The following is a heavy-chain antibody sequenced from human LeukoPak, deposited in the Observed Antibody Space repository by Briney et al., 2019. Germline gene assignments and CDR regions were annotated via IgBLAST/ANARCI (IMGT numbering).Heavy chain of an antibody. CDR2: IKEDGSDK. V-gene: IGHV3-7*04. CDR1: GFTFSNYW. D-gene: IGHD2-2*01. Sequence: TGGSLRLSRAASGFTFSNYWMTWVRQAPGKGLEWVANIKEDGSDKNYLESVKGRFTISRDNAKSSLFLQMGSLRAEDTAIYYCAREWKYHDFWGQGTLVTVSS. J-gene: IGHJ4*02. CDR3: AREWKYHDF.